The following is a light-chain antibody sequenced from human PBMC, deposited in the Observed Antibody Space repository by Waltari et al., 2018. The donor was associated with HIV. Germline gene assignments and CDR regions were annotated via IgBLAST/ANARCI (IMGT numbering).Light chain of an antibody. CDR3: SSYTSSSTVI. V-gene: IGLV2-14*01. CDR2: EFS. Sequence: QSALTQPASVSGSPGQSITISCTGTSSDIGGYNYVSWYQQHPGKAPKRMIYEFSTRPSGVSNRCAGSKSGNTASLTISGLQAEDEADYYCSSYTSSSTVIFGGGTKLAVL. J-gene: IGLJ2*01. CDR1: SSDIGGYNY.